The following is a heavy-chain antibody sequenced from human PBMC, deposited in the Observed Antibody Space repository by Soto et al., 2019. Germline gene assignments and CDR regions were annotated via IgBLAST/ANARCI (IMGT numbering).Heavy chain of an antibody. V-gene: IGHV3-53*01. CDR3: VRDDYGLDV. CDR2: IYSGGSA. J-gene: IGHJ6*02. Sequence: VQLVESGGGLIQPGGSQRLSCAASGFIVSSNYISWVRQAPGKGLEWVSVIYSGGSANYADSVKGRFTISRDNSKNTVYLQMNSLRAEDTAVYYCVRDDYGLDVWGQGTAVTVSS. CDR1: GFIVSSNY.